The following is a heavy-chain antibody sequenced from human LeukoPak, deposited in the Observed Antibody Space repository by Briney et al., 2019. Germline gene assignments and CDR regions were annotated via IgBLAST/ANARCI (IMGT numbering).Heavy chain of an antibody. D-gene: IGHD3-10*01. J-gene: IGHJ6*02. CDR1: GYTFTSYG. CDR3: ARISLWFGDPTPYYYYYGMDV. CDR2: ISAYNGNT. Sequence: GASVKVSCKASGYTFTSYGTSWVRQAPGQGLEWMGWISAYNGNTNYAQKLQGRVTMTTDTSTSTAYMKLRSLRSDDTAVYYCARISLWFGDPTPYYYYYGMDVWGQGTTVTVSS. V-gene: IGHV1-18*01.